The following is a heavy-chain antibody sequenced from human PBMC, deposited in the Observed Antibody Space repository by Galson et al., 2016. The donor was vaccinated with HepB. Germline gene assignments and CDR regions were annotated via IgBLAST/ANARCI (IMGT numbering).Heavy chain of an antibody. Sequence: SLRLSCAASGFTVSNNFMTWVRQGPGRGLEWVSGITGSGGTTHYADSVKGRFTIPRDNSNNTLYLYMNSLRAGDTAVYYCGKHGGFDYWGQGALVTVSS. CDR2: ITGSGGTT. V-gene: IGHV3-23*01. CDR1: GFTVSNNF. J-gene: IGHJ4*02. D-gene: IGHD3-16*01. CDR3: GKHGGFDY.